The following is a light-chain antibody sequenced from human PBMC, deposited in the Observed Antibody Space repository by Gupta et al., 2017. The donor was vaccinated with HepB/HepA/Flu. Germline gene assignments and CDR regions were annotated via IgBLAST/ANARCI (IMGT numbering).Light chain of an antibody. CDR2: GAS. V-gene: IGKV3-15*01. J-gene: IGKJ4*01. CDR3: QQYNNWPLT. Sequence: EVVMTQSPATLSVSPGERATLSCRASQSISSNLAWYQQKPGQAPRLLIYGASTRATGIPARFSGSGSGTEFTFTISSLQSEDFGVYYCQQYNNWPLTFGGGTXVQIK. CDR1: QSISSN.